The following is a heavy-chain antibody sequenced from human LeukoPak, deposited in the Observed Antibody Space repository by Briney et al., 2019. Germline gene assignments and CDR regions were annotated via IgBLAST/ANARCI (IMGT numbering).Heavy chain of an antibody. CDR2: ITYDGSDT. CDR1: GFIFSTYA. CDR3: ARPGGYAFDV. J-gene: IGHJ3*01. Sequence: GTSLRLPCEASGFIFSTYAFHWVRQAPGKGPEWMAFITYDGSDTYFADSVKGRFTLSRDNSKNALYLRMNSLTTADTAVYYCARPGGYAFDVWGQGTMVTVSS. D-gene: IGHD3-10*01. V-gene: IGHV3-30*04.